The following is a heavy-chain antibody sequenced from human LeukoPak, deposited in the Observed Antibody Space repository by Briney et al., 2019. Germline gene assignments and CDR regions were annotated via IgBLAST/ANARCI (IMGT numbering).Heavy chain of an antibody. CDR1: GFPFSSYV. J-gene: IGHJ4*02. V-gene: IGHV3-33*01. D-gene: IGHD3-22*01. CDR3: VTTFHSDSSASN. Sequence: PGRSLRLSCAASGFPFSSYVMHWLRQAPGKGLEWVAVIWFDGGKIYYADSVKGRFTISRDNSKNTLYLQMNSLKAEDTAVYYCVTTFHSDSSASNWGQGTLVTVSS. CDR2: IWFDGGKI.